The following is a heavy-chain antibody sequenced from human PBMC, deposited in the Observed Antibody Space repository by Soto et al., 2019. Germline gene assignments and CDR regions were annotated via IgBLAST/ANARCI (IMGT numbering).Heavy chain of an antibody. Sequence: EVQLVESGGGLVQPGGSLRLSCEVSGFTFSIHAMNWVRQAPGKGLEWVAYIHGTRSIIYYADSVKGRFTISRDNAKNSLFLQMDSLRDEDTAVYYCARDARNADYDYWGQGPLVTVAS. CDR2: IHGTRSII. J-gene: IGHJ4*02. V-gene: IGHV3-48*02. CDR1: GFTFSIHA. D-gene: IGHD3-16*01. CDR3: ARDARNADYDY.